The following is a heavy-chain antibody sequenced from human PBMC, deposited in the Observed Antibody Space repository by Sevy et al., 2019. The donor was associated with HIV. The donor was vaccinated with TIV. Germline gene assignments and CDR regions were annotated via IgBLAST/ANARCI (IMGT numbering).Heavy chain of an antibody. J-gene: IGHJ4*02. V-gene: IGHV1-18*01. CDR2: ISGYNGDT. D-gene: IGHD1-26*01. CDR1: GYTFTNYC. CDR3: AKDGQWMGATSGSFEY. Sequence: ASVKVSCKASGYTFTNYCVSWVRQAPGQGLEWMGWISGYNGDTNYPQKVQGRLTLTTDTSTSTAYMELRSLRSDGTTVSYCAKDGQWMGATSGSFEYWGQGTLVTVSS.